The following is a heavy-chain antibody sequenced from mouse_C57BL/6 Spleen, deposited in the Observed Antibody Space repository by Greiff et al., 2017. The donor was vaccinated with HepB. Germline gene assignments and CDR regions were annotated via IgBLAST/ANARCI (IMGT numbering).Heavy chain of an antibody. Sequence: QVQLQQPGAELVKPGASVKLSCKASGYTFTSYWMHWVKQRPGQGLEWIGMIHPNSGSTNYNEKFKSKATLTVDKSSSTAYMQLSSLTSEDSAVYYCARGEIITTVVARGYWYFDVWGTGTTGTVSS. J-gene: IGHJ1*03. D-gene: IGHD1-1*01. CDR1: GYTFTSYW. V-gene: IGHV1-64*01. CDR2: IHPNSGST. CDR3: ARGEIITTVVARGYWYFDV.